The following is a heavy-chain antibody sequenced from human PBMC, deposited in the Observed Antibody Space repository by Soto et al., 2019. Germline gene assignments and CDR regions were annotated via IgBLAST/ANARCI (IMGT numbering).Heavy chain of an antibody. D-gene: IGHD1-26*01. J-gene: IGHJ5*01. CDR1: GDSVSTNSVT. CDR2: TYYRSKWFN. V-gene: IGHV6-1*01. Sequence: QVQLQESGPGLVKPSQTLSLTCAISGDSVSTNSVTWNWIRQSPSRGLEWLGRTYYRSKWFNDYAVSVKGRITINPDTSNNQLSLQLNSVTPDDPAVYYCVRLLGNSWLDSWGQGTLVTVSS. CDR3: VRLLGNSWLDS.